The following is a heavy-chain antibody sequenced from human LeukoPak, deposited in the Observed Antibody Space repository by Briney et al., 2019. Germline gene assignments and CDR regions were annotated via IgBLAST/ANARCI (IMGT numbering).Heavy chain of an antibody. J-gene: IGHJ4*02. CDR3: ARGPALYGPNSMNYFDY. V-gene: IGHV1-8*01. CDR1: GYTFTSYD. Sequence: GASVKVSCKASGYTFTSYDINWVRQATGQGLEWMGWMNPNRGNTGYAQKFQGRVTMTRNTSISTAYMELSSLRSEDTAVYYCARGPALYGPNSMNYFDYWGQGPLVTVSS. CDR2: MNPNRGNT. D-gene: IGHD4-23*01.